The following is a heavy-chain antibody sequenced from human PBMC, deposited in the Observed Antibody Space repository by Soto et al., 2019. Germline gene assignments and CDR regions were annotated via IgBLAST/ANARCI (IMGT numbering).Heavy chain of an antibody. J-gene: IGHJ6*02. D-gene: IGHD3-22*01. CDR1: GGTFSSYA. CDR2: IIPIFGTA. CDR3: AGAPIITMIGVVIEAQYGMDG. V-gene: IGHV1-69*13. Sequence: ASVKVSCKASGGTFSSYAISWVRQAPGQGLEWMGGIIPIFGTANYAQKFQGRVTITADESTSTAYMELSSLRSEDTAVYYCAGAPIITMIGVVIEAQYGMDGWGQGTTVTVPS.